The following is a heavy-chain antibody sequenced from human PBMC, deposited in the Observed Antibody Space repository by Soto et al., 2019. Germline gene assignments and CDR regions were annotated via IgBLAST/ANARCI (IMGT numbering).Heavy chain of an antibody. CDR3: ARSEVPAAMGGWFDP. CDR1: GFSLSSDG. D-gene: IGHD2-2*01. CDR2: ISPYNDSI. J-gene: IGHJ5*02. Sequence: QVQLVQSGAEVKKPGASVKVSCKTSGFSLSSDGINWVRRAPGREVEWLGWISPYNDSINYAQKFQGRVTLTTATSKSTAYMELRSLRSDDPAGYYCARSEVPAAMGGWFDPWGQGPLVTVSS. V-gene: IGHV1-18*01.